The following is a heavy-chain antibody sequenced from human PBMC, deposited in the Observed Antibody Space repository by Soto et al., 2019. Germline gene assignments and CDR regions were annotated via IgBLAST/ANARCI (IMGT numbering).Heavy chain of an antibody. Sequence: GSLRLSCAASGFTFSGSAMHWVRQASGKGLEWVGRIRSKANSYATAYAASVKGRFTISRDDSKNTAYLQMNSLKTEDTAVYYCTRRGGDTAMVDYWGQGTLVTVSS. CDR2: IRSKANSYAT. D-gene: IGHD5-18*01. J-gene: IGHJ4*02. CDR1: GFTFSGSA. CDR3: TRRGGDTAMVDY. V-gene: IGHV3-73*01.